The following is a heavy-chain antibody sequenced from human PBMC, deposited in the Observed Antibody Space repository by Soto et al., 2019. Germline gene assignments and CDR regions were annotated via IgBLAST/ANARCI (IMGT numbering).Heavy chain of an antibody. CDR2: IWYDGSNK. CDR3: ARGLVLGDYYYYYGMDV. Sequence: GGSLRLSCAASGFTFSSYGMHWVRQAPGKGLEWVAVIWYDGSNKYYADSVKGRFTISRDNSKNTLYLQMNGLRAEDTAVYYCARGLVLGDYYYYYGMDVWGQGTTVTVSS. D-gene: IGHD6-19*01. J-gene: IGHJ6*02. CDR1: GFTFSSYG. V-gene: IGHV3-33*01.